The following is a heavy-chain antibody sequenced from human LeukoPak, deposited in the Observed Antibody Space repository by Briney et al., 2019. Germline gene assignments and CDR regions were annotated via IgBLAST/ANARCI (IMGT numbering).Heavy chain of an antibody. D-gene: IGHD6-13*01. CDR3: AREGYSSSWSVNFDY. CDR1: GGSISSGSYY. J-gene: IGHJ4*02. V-gene: IGHV4-61*02. CDR2: IYTSGST. Sequence: SETLSLTCTVSGGSISSGSYYWSWIRQPAGMGLEWIGRIYTSGSTNYNPSLKSRVTISVDTSKNQFSLKLSSVTAADTAVYYCAREGYSSSWSVNFDYWGQGTLVTVSS.